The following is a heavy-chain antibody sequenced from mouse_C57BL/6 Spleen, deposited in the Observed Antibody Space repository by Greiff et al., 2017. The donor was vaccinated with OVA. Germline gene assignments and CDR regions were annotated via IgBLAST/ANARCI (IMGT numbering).Heavy chain of an antibody. Sequence: QVQLKQPGAELVKPGASVKMSCKASGYTFTSYWITWVKQRPGQGLEWIGDIYPGSGSTNYNEKFKSKATLTVDTSSSTAYMQLSSLTSEDAAVYYCARARGSSFYFDYWGQGTTLTVSS. J-gene: IGHJ2*01. V-gene: IGHV1-55*01. CDR3: ARARGSSFYFDY. CDR2: IYPGSGST. D-gene: IGHD1-1*01. CDR1: GYTFTSYW.